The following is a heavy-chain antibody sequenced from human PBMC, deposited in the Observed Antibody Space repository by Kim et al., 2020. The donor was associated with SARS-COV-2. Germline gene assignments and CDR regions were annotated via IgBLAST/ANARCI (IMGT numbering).Heavy chain of an antibody. J-gene: IGHJ5*02. CDR1: GYTFTSYD. V-gene: IGHV1-8*01. CDR2: MNPNSGNT. CDR3: ARTCSGGLTLNVFSSSWYGGGTYNWFDP. Sequence: ASVKVSCKASGYTFTSYDINWVRQATGQGLEWMGWMNPNSGNTGYAQKFQGRVTMTRNTSISTAYMELSSLRSEDTAVYYCARTCSGGLTLNVFSSSWYGGGTYNWFDPWGQGTLVTVSS. D-gene: IGHD6-13*01.